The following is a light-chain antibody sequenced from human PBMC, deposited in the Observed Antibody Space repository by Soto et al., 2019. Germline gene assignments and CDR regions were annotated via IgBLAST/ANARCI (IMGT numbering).Light chain of an antibody. CDR2: GAS. CDR1: QSVSSTY. V-gene: IGKV3-20*01. Sequence: LLTQSPGTLSLSPGERATLSCRASQSVSSTYLAWYQQRPGQAPRLLIYGASSRATGIPDRFSGSGSGTDFTLTISRLEPEDFAVYYCHQYGSSPTFGQGTKLEIK. CDR3: HQYGSSPT. J-gene: IGKJ2*01.